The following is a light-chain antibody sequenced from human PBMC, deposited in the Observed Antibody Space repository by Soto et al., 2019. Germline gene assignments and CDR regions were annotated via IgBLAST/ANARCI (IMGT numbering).Light chain of an antibody. J-gene: IGLJ1*01. CDR2: EVS. CDR3: CSYAGSSTLYV. CDR1: SSDVGSYNL. V-gene: IGLV2-23*02. Sequence: QSVLTQPASVSGSPGQSITISCTGTSSDVGSYNLVSWYQQHPGKAPKLMIYEVSKRPSGVSNRFSGSKSGSTASLTISGLQAEDEADYYCCSYAGSSTLYVFGTGTKVTVL.